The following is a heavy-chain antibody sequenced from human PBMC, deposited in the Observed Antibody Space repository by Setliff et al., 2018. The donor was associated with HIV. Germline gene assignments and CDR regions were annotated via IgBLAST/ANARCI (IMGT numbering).Heavy chain of an antibody. Sequence: GASVKVSCKASGYTFTSYYMHWVRQAPGQGLEWMGIINPSGGSTSYAQKFQGRVTMTRDTSTSTVYMELSSLRSEDTAVYYCARGLEGVVTAINYFDYWGQGTLVTVSS. CDR3: ARGLEGVVTAINYFDY. CDR2: INPSGGST. J-gene: IGHJ4*02. CDR1: GYTFTSYY. D-gene: IGHD2-21*02. V-gene: IGHV1-46*01.